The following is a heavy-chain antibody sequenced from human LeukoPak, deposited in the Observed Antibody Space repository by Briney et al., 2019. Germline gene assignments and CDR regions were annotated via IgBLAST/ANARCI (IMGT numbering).Heavy chain of an antibody. V-gene: IGHV4-59*01. D-gene: IGHD5-18*01. CDR1: GGSISSYY. J-gene: IGHJ6*03. CDR2: IYYSGST. Sequence: PSETLSLTCTVSGGSISSYYWSWIRQPPGKGLEWIGYIYYSGSTNYNPSLKSRVTISVDTSKDQFSLKLSSVTAADTAVYYCARTTEGGYTYDYFYYYYMDVWGKGTTVTISS. CDR3: ARTTEGGYTYDYFYYYYMDV.